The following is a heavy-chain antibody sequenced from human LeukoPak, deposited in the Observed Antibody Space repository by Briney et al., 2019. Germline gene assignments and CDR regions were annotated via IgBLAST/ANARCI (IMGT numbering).Heavy chain of an antibody. CDR1: GFTFSSYA. D-gene: IGHD3-22*01. CDR3: AKFGGTLGEAYYYDSSGYFPDDY. J-gene: IGHJ4*02. CDR2: ISYDGSNK. Sequence: GRSLRLSCAASGFTFSSYAMHWVRQAPGKGLEWVAVISYDGSNKYYADSVKGRFTISRDNSKNTLYLQMNSLRAEDTAVYYCAKFGGTLGEAYYYDSSGYFPDDYWGQGTLVTVSS. V-gene: IGHV3-30*04.